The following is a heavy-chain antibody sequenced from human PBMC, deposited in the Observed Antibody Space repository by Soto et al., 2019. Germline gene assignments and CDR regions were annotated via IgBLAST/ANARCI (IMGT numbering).Heavy chain of an antibody. CDR2: IMPIFGTA. CDR3: ARARDYDLLTAREYAFDV. V-gene: IGHV1-69*01. CDR1: GGSFRNYG. Sequence: QVQLVQSGAEVKKPGSSVRVSCKVSGGSFRNYGITWVRQAPGQELEWMGGIMPIFGTANYAQKFQGRVTISADELTTTVSLELSSLSSDDTAVYFCARARDYDLLTAREYAFDVWGQGTTVAVS. J-gene: IGHJ6*02. D-gene: IGHD3-9*01.